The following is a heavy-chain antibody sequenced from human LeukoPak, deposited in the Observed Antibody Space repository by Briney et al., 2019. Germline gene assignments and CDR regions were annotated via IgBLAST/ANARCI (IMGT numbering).Heavy chain of an antibody. V-gene: IGHV3-33*01. J-gene: IGHJ4*02. Sequence: GGSLRLSCVASGFTFSSSGMHWVRQAPGKGLEWVALIWYDGSNEYYADSVKGRFTISRDNSKNTLYLQMNSLRVDDTAVYFCARDSLDDDYYDSRPLDHWGPGTLVTVSS. CDR1: GFTFSSSG. CDR2: IWYDGSNE. D-gene: IGHD3-22*01. CDR3: ARDSLDDDYYDSRPLDH.